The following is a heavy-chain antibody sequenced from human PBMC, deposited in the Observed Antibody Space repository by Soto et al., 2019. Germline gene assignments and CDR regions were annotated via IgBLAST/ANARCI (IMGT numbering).Heavy chain of an antibody. CDR3: ARRRGGFGGGWTTPYFDY. Sequence: QITLKESGPTVVKPTQTLTLTCSLSGFSLNTGGVGVGWIRQPPGKALEWLAVIYWDDDKSWNPSLRDRLTINRDASGDQVVLTVTNMDPVDTGTYYCARRRGGFGGGWTTPYFDYWGPGDPGHRLL. CDR1: GFSLNTGGVG. CDR2: IYWDDDK. D-gene: IGHD6-19*01. J-gene: IGHJ4*02. V-gene: IGHV2-5*02.